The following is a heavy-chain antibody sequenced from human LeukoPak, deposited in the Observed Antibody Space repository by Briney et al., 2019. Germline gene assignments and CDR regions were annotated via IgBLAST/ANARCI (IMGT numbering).Heavy chain of an antibody. CDR3: ARFDSSSWYGGDY. Sequence: PSETLSLTCAVSGYSISSGYYWGWIRQPPGKGLEWIGSIYHSGSTYYNPSLKRRVTISVHTSKNQLSLKLSSVTAADTAVYYCARFDSSSWYGGDYWGQGTLVTVSS. J-gene: IGHJ4*02. CDR1: GYSISSGYY. CDR2: IYHSGST. D-gene: IGHD6-13*01. V-gene: IGHV4-38-2*01.